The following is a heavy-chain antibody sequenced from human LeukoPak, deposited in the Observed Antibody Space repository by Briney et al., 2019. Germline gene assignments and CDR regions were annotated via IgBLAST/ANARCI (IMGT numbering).Heavy chain of an antibody. CDR1: GASITSSNW. D-gene: IGHD2-2*01. J-gene: IGHJ3*02. V-gene: IGHV4-4*02. Sequence: PSETLSLTCAVPGASITSSNWWSWVRQPPGKGLEWIGEIYHSGSTNYNPSLKSRVTISIDKSKNQFSLKLSPVTAADTAVYYCARVVGSAFDIWGQGTKVTVSS. CDR3: ARVVGSAFDI. CDR2: IYHSGST.